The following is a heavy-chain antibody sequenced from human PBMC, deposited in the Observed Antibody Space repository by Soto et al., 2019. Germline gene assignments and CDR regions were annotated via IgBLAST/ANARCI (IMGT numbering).Heavy chain of an antibody. CDR2: ISNSGST. Sequence: KPSETLSLTCTVSVGSVTSDEDYWTWIRQSPGKGLEWIGYISNSGSTGYNPSLKTRLSMSVDRSKNQFTLRLTSVTAADTAVYLCATESGSTYGYFDHWGQGTQVTVPQ. D-gene: IGHD5-18*01. CDR1: VGSVTSDEDY. J-gene: IGHJ4*02. CDR3: ATESGSTYGYFDH. V-gene: IGHV4-30-4*01.